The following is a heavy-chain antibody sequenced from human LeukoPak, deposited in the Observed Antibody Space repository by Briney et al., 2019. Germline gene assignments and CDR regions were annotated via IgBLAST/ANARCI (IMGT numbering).Heavy chain of an antibody. CDR1: GVTLSNYA. J-gene: IGHJ6*02. CDR3: AKDRSWYNYGMDV. V-gene: IGHV3-23*01. D-gene: IGHD6-13*01. Sequence: GGSLRLSCVASGVTLSNYAMSWARQAPGKGLEWASGISSSGSGGNTYYADSVKGRFTISRDNSKNTLYLQMNSLRAEDTAVYYCAKDRSWYNYGMDVWGQGTTVTVSS. CDR2: ISSSGSGGNT.